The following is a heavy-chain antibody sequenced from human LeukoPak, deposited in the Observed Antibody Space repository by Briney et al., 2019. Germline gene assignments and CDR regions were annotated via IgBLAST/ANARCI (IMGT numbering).Heavy chain of an antibody. D-gene: IGHD3-10*01. CDR1: GFTFENFG. V-gene: IGHV3-20*04. Sequence: GGSLRLSCAASGFTFENFGMSWVRQAPGKGLEWVSGINWNAGRTLYVDSVKGRFTISRDNSKNTLYLQMNSLRAEDTAVYYCAKDRLWFGDLPAGYFDYWGQGTLVTVSS. J-gene: IGHJ4*02. CDR3: AKDRLWFGDLPAGYFDY. CDR2: INWNAGRT.